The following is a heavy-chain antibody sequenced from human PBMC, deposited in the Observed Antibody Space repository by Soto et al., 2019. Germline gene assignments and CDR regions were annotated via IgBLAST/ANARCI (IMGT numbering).Heavy chain of an antibody. CDR1: GFTFSSYS. J-gene: IGHJ4*02. Sequence: GGSLRLSCAASGFTFSSYSMNWVRQAPGKGLEWVSSISSSSSYIYYADSVKGRFTISRDNAKNSLYLQMNSLRAEDTAVYYCAREGSDYSNPNYFDYWGQGTLVTVSS. V-gene: IGHV3-21*01. CDR2: ISSSSSYI. D-gene: IGHD2-21*01. CDR3: AREGSDYSNPNYFDY.